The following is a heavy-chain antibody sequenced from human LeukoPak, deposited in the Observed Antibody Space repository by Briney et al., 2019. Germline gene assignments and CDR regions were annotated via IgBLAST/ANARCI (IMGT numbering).Heavy chain of an antibody. J-gene: IGHJ3*02. Sequence: PGGSLRLSCAASGFTFSSYAMHWVRQAPGKGLEWVAVISYDGSNKYYADSVKGRFTISRDNSKNTLYLQMNSLRAEDTAVYYCARERGVYYDILTGHADHDAFDIWGQGTMVTVSS. D-gene: IGHD3-9*01. CDR3: ARERGVYYDILTGHADHDAFDI. CDR2: ISYDGSNK. V-gene: IGHV3-30*14. CDR1: GFTFSSYA.